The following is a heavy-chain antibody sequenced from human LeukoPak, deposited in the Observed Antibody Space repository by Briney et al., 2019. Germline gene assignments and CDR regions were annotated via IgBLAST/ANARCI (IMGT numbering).Heavy chain of an antibody. V-gene: IGHV4-30-4*08. CDR3: ASSRFRKSIVGTFDY. D-gene: IGHD1-26*01. Sequence: SQTLSLTCTVSGGSMSSGGYYWSWIRQPPGKGLEWIGYIYYSGSTYYNPSLKSRVTISVDTSKNQFSLKLSSVTAADTAVYYCASSRFRKSIVGTFDYWGQGTLVTVSS. CDR1: GGSMSSGGYY. J-gene: IGHJ4*02. CDR2: IYYSGST.